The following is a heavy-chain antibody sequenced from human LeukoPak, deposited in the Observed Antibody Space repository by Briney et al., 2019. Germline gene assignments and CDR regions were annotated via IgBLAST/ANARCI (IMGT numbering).Heavy chain of an antibody. D-gene: IGHD2-8*01. V-gene: IGHV3-30*04. CDR2: ISYDGSNK. Sequence: PGGSLRLSCAASGFTFSSYAMHRVRQAPGKGLEWVAVISYDGSNKYYADSVKGRFTISRDNSKNTLYLQMNSLRAEDTAVYYCARNQRTSYYYYGMDVWGQGTTVTVSS. CDR3: ARNQRTSYYYYGMDV. CDR1: GFTFSSYA. J-gene: IGHJ6*02.